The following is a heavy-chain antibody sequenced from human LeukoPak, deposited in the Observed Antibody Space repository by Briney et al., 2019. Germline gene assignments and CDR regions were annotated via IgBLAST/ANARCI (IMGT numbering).Heavy chain of an antibody. CDR2: ITSSSSTI. D-gene: IGHD3-16*01. CDR3: ARVGWGGYGMDV. J-gene: IGHJ6*02. V-gene: IGHV3-48*02. Sequence: GGSLRLSCAASGFTFSPYSMNWVRQAPGKGLEWVSYITSSSSTIYYADSVKGRFTISRDNAKNSLYLQMNSLRDEDTAVYYCARVGWGGYGMDVWGQGTTVTVSS. CDR1: GFTFSPYS.